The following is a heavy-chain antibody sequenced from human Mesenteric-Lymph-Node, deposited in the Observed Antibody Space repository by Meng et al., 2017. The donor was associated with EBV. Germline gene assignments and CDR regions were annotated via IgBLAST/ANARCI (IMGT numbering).Heavy chain of an antibody. Sequence: QVRRQGAGPCMVNPTGTLAPRRPGYGGPISSITGWSWVRQPPGKGLEWIGEIYHSGITNYNPSLSSRVTMSIDKSNNQFSLKLRSVTAADTAVYYCARGLWFRDFLRWFDPWGQGTLVTVSS. V-gene: IGHV4-4*02. CDR3: ARGLWFRDFLRWFDP. D-gene: IGHD3-10*01. CDR2: IYHSGIT. CDR1: GGPISSITG. J-gene: IGHJ5*02.